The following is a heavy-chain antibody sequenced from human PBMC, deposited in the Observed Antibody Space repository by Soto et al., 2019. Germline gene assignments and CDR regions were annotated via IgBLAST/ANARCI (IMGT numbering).Heavy chain of an antibody. CDR3: ARGGSDYEGSGYYQGHV. J-gene: IGHJ6*02. V-gene: IGHV1-69*12. CDR2: IVPIFGA. Sequence: QVKLVQSGAEVKKPGSSVKVSCKASGGTFSNYGFSWVRQAPGQGLECMGVIVPIFGAEHPQKFQGRVTITADEYTNTGFMELRGLRSEDTAVYYWARGGSDYEGSGYYQGHVWGQGTTVTVSS. D-gene: IGHD3-22*01. CDR1: GGTFSNYG.